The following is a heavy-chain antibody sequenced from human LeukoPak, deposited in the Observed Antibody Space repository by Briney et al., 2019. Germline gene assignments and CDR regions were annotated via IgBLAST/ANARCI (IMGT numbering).Heavy chain of an antibody. CDR2: IPWNNDII. CDR3: VRGDWLDF. Sequence: GGSLRLSCVASGFPFGNYAMHWVRQPPGKGLEWVAGIPWNNDIITYADSVRGRFTVSRDNAKNSVYLQMDSLKPEDTALYHCVRGDWLDFWGQGTLVTVSS. J-gene: IGHJ5*01. V-gene: IGHV3-9*01. D-gene: IGHD5-24*01. CDR1: GFPFGNYA.